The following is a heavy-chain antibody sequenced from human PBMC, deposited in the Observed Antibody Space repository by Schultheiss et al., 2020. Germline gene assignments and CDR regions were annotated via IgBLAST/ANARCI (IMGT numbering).Heavy chain of an antibody. Sequence: GGSLRLSCAASGFTFSSYGMHWVRQAPGKGLEWVAVISYDGSNKYYADSVKGRFTISRDNSKNTLYLQMNSLRAEDTAVYYCARGMRDIAAAGVGYWGQGPLGTVFS. CDR1: GFTFSSYG. CDR2: ISYDGSNK. CDR3: ARGMRDIAAAGVGY. J-gene: IGHJ4*02. D-gene: IGHD6-13*01. V-gene: IGHV3-30*03.